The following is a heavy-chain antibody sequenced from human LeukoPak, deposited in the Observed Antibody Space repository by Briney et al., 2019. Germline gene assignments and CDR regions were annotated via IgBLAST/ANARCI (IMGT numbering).Heavy chain of an antibody. CDR1: GGSFSGYY. CDR2: INHSGST. J-gene: IGHJ3*02. CDR3: ARRRWGSRDAFDI. D-gene: IGHD2-8*02. V-gene: IGHV4-34*01. Sequence: PSETLSLTCAVYGGSFSGYYWSWIRQPPGKGLEWIGEINHSGSTNYNPSLKSRVTISVDTSKNQFSLKLSSVTAADTAVYYCARRRWGSRDAFDIWGQGTMVTVSP.